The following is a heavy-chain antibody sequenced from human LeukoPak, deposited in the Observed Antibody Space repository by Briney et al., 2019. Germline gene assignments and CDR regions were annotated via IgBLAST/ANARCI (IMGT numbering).Heavy chain of an antibody. CDR3: AKEWDGSV. V-gene: IGHV3-21*04. CDR1: GFTFSTYN. J-gene: IGHJ6*04. Sequence: PGGSLRLSCVVSGFTFSTYNMNWVRQAPGKGLEWVSSISTSNNYIYYADSVTGRFTISRDNAKNSLYLQMNSLRAEDTAVYYCAKEWDGSVWGKGSTVTVSS. CDR2: ISTSNNYI. D-gene: IGHD1-26*01.